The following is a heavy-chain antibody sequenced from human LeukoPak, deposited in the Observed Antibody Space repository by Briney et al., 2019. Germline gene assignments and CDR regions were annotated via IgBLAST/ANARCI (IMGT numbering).Heavy chain of an antibody. J-gene: IGHJ4*02. CDR3: ARDRSWFGESDY. D-gene: IGHD3-10*01. CDR1: GDSISSYY. V-gene: IGHV4-4*07. CDR2: IHNSGST. Sequence: PSETLSLTCTASGDSISSYYWSWIRQPAGKGLEWIGRIHNSGSTNYNPSLKSRVTMSVDTSKNQFSLKLSSVTAADTAVYYCARDRSWFGESDYWGQGTLVTVSS.